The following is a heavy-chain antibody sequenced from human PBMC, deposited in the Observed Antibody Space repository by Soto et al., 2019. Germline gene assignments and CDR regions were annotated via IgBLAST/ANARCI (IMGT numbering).Heavy chain of an antibody. V-gene: IGHV3-33*01. CDR1: GFTFSSYG. CDR2: IWYDGSNK. D-gene: IGHD2-15*01. Sequence: GGSLSLACAASGFTFSSYGMHWVRQAPGKGLEWVAVIWYDGSNKYYADSVKGRFTISRDNSKNTLYLQMNSLRAEDTAVYYCARVVRQSRYYYYYGMDVWGQGTTVTVSS. CDR3: ARVVRQSRYYYYYGMDV. J-gene: IGHJ6*02.